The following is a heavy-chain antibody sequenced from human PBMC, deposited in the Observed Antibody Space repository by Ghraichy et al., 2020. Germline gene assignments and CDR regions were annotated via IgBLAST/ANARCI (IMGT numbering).Heavy chain of an antibody. CDR3: ARVGDYYDSSGYKYYYGMDV. D-gene: IGHD3-22*01. CDR1: GFTFSSYW. Sequence: GGSLRLSCAASGFTFSSYWMSWVRQAPGKGLEWVANIKQDGSEKYYVDSVKGRFTISRDNAKNSLYLQMNSLRAEDTAVYYCARVGDYYDSSGYKYYYGMDVWGQGTTVTVSS. V-gene: IGHV3-7*01. CDR2: IKQDGSEK. J-gene: IGHJ6*02.